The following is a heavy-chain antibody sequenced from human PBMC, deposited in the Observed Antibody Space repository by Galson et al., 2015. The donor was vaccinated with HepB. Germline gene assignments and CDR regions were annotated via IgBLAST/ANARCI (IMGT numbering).Heavy chain of an antibody. D-gene: IGHD4-17*01. CDR3: AREGHIGGYGDYVFWFDP. V-gene: IGHV7-4-1*02. Sequence: SVKVSCKASGYTFTSYAMNWVRQAPGQGLEWMGWINTNTGNPTYAQGFTGRFVFSLDTSVSTAYLQISSLKAEDTAVYYCAREGHIGGYGDYVFWFDPWGQGTLVTVSS. J-gene: IGHJ5*02. CDR2: INTNTGNP. CDR1: GYTFTSYA.